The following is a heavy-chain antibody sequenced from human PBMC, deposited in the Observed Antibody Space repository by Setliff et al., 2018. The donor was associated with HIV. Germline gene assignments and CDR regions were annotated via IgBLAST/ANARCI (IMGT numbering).Heavy chain of an antibody. J-gene: IGHJ4*02. CDR3: ARAPYSNIMYYFDC. V-gene: IGHV1-18*01. Sequence: ASVKVSCKTSGYTFISYGISWVRQAPGQGLEWMGWISGYNANTNFAQRSQGRITMTTDTSLTTAYMELSRLRSDDTAVYYCARAPYSNIMYYFDCWGQGTLVTVSS. CDR2: ISGYNANT. CDR1: GYTFISYG. D-gene: IGHD6-13*01.